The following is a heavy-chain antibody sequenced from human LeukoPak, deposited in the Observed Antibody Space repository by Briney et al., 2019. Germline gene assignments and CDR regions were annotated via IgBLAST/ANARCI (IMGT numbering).Heavy chain of an antibody. CDR3: ARDESQQLVLDNWFDP. D-gene: IGHD6-13*01. CDR2: INPNSGGT. CDR1: GYTFTGYY. V-gene: IGHV1-2*06. J-gene: IGHJ5*02. Sequence: ASVKVSCKASGYTFTGYYMHWVRQAPGQGLEWMGRINPNSGGTNYAQKLQGRVTMTRDTSISTAYMELSRLRSDDTAVYYCARDESQQLVLDNWFDPWGQGTLVTVSS.